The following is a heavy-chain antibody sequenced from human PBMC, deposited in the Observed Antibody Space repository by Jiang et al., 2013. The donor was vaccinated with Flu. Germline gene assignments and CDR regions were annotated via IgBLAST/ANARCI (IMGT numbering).Heavy chain of an antibody. D-gene: IGHD3-22*01. J-gene: IGHJ6*02. CDR2: INPSGGST. CDR1: GYTFTSYY. V-gene: IGHV1-46*01. CDR3: ARDGRWLNTYYYYYGMDV. Sequence: SGAEVKKPGASVKVSCKASGYTFTSYYMHWVRQAPGQGLEWMGIINPSGGSTSYAQKFQGRVTMTRDTSTSTVYMELSSLRSEDTAVYYCARDGRWLNTYYYYYGMDVWGQGTTVTVSS.